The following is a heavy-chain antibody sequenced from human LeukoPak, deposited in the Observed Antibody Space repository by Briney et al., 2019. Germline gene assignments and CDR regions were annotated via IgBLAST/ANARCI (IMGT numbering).Heavy chain of an antibody. J-gene: IGHJ4*02. CDR2: ISYDGSNK. CDR3: AKDQVWSYDFWSGLLTDY. D-gene: IGHD3-3*01. V-gene: IGHV3-33*05. Sequence: PGGSLGLSCEASGFTFSSYGMHWVRQAPGKGLEWVAFISYDGSNKNYADSVKGRFTISRDNSKNTLYLQMNSLRAEDTAVYYCAKDQVWSYDFWSGLLTDYWGQGTLVTVSS. CDR1: GFTFSSYG.